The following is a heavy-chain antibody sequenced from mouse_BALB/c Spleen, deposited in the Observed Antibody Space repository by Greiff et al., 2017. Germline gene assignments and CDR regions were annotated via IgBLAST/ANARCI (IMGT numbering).Heavy chain of an antibody. Sequence: EVKLIESGPELVKPGASVKMSCKASGYTFTSYVMHWVKQKPGQGLEWIGYINPYNDGTKYNEKFKGKATLTSDKSSSTAYMELSSLTSEDSAVYYCARDYGNYGYYYAMDYWGQGTSVTVSS. CDR1: GYTFTSYV. CDR3: ARDYGNYGYYYAMDY. D-gene: IGHD2-1*01. J-gene: IGHJ4*01. CDR2: INPYNDGT. V-gene: IGHV1-14*01.